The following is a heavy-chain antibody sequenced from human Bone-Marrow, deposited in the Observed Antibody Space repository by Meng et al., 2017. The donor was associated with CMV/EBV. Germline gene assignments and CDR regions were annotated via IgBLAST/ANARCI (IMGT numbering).Heavy chain of an antibody. CDR1: GFTVSSNY. CDR3: TTGHFDY. Sequence: GESLKISCAASGFTVSSNYMSWVRQAPGKGLEWVSVIYSGGSTYYADSVKGRFTISRDNSKNTLYLQMNSLRAEDTAVYYCTTGHFDYWGQGMLVTASS. J-gene: IGHJ4*02. CDR2: IYSGGST. V-gene: IGHV3-53*01.